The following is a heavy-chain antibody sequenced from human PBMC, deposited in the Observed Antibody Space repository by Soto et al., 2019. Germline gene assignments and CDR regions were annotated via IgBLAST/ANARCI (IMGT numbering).Heavy chain of an antibody. V-gene: IGHV4-34*01. CDR2: ISQSGNT. J-gene: IGHJ4*02. CDR3: ARAPKVSGSSQTRPDF. D-gene: IGHD6-6*01. CDR1: SGSFSGYY. Sequence: PSETLSLTCSIYSGSFSGYYWSWIRQPPGKGLEWIGEISQSGNTNYSPSLESRVSISIDTSKKQFSLNLASVSAADTAVYYCARAPKVSGSSQTRPDFWGQGTLVTV.